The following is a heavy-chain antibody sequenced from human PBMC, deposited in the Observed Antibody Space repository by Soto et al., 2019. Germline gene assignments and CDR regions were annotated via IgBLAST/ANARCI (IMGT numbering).Heavy chain of an antibody. J-gene: IGHJ5*01. CDR3: ARDRGRYYDTSGYPDS. V-gene: IGHV1-46*04. CDR2: INPSGGST. Sequence: ASVKVSCKASGYTFTNYYIHWVRQAPGQGLEWMGIINPSGGSTRYAQKLQGRVTMTRDTSTSTVYMEVSSLRSEDTAVYYCARDRGRYYDTSGYPDSWGQGTLVTVSS. D-gene: IGHD3-22*01. CDR1: GYTFTNYY.